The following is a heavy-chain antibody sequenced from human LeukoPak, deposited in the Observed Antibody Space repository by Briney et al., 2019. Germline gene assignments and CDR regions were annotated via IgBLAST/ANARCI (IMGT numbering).Heavy chain of an antibody. D-gene: IGHD5-18*01. CDR2: ISSSSGTI. V-gene: IGHV3-48*01. CDR1: GFTFSNFA. Sequence: PGRSLRLSCAASGFTFSNFAMHWVRQAPGKGLDWVSYISSSSGTIYYADSVKGRFTISRDNAKNSLYLQMNSLRAEDTAVYYCASYLIQSPDVWGKGTTVTVSS. CDR3: ASYLIQSPDV. J-gene: IGHJ6*04.